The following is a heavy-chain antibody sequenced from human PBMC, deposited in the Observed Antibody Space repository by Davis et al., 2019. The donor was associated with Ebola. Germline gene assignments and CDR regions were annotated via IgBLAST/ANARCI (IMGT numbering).Heavy chain of an antibody. CDR3: ARVPRDGSGSKYYYYGMDV. CDR2: MNPNSGNT. D-gene: IGHD3-10*01. CDR1: GYTFTSYD. V-gene: IGHV1-8*01. Sequence: ASVKVSCKASGYTFTSYDINWVRQATGQGLEWMGWMNPNSGNTGYAQKFQGRVTMTRNTSISTAYMELSSLRSEDTAVYYCARVPRDGSGSKYYYYGMDVWGQGTTVTVSS. J-gene: IGHJ6*02.